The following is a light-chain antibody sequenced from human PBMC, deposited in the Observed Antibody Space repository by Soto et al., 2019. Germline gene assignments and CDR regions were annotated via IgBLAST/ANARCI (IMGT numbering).Light chain of an antibody. CDR1: QSVSSN. CDR3: QQYNNWPPWT. J-gene: IGKJ1*01. V-gene: IGKV3-15*01. CDR2: GAS. Sequence: EIVMTQSPATLSVSPGERATLSCRASQSVSSNLAWYQQKPGQAPRLLIYGASTRATGTPARFSGSGSGTEFTLTISSLQSEDFAVYYCQQYNNWPPWTFGQGTK.